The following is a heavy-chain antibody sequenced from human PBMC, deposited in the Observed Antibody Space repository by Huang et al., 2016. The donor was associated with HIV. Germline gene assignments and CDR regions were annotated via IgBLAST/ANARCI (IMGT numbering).Heavy chain of an antibody. CDR3: TRLTMIGDGDY. Sequence: EVQLVESGGGLVQPGGSLKLSCAASGFTFSGSAMHWVRQASGEGLEWVGRIRSKANSYATAYAASVKGRFTISRDDSKNTAYLQMNSLKTEDTAVYYCTRLTMIGDGDYWGQGTLVTVSS. CDR2: IRSKANSYAT. D-gene: IGHD3-22*01. J-gene: IGHJ4*02. CDR1: GFTFSGSA. V-gene: IGHV3-73*01.